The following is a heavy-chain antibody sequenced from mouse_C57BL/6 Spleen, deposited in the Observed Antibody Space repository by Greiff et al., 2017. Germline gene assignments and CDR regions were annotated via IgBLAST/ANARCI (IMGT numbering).Heavy chain of an antibody. Sequence: VQLQESGPGLVQPSQSLSITCTVSGFSLTSYGVHWVRQSPGKGLEWLGVIWRGGSTDYNAAFMSRLSITKDNSKSQVFFKMNSLQADDTSIYYSAKNNGDYDPYAMGYWGQGPSVTVSS. J-gene: IGHJ4*01. CDR2: IWRGGST. CDR1: GFSLTSYG. D-gene: IGHD2-4*01. V-gene: IGHV2-5*01. CDR3: AKNNGDYDPYAMGY.